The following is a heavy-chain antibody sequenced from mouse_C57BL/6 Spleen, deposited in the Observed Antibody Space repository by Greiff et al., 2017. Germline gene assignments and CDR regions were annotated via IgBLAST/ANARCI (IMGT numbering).Heavy chain of an antibody. CDR3: ERDLGRGLNFDY. J-gene: IGHJ2*01. CDR2: INPSTGGT. V-gene: IGHV1-42*01. CDR1: GYSFTGYY. D-gene: IGHD4-1*01. Sequence: VQLQQSGPELVKPGASVKISCKASGYSFTGYYMNWVKQSPEKSLEWIGEINPSTGGTTYNQKFKAKATLTVDKSSSTAYMQLKSLTSEDSAVYYCERDLGRGLNFDYWGQGTTLTVSS.